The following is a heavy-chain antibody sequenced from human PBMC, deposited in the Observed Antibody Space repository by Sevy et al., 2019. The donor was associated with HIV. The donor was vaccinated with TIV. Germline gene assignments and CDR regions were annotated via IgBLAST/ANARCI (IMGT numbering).Heavy chain of an antibody. CDR3: AREGAWWAAAGWFDP. V-gene: IGHV1-18*01. CDR1: GYTFTSYG. Sequence: ASVKVSCKASGYTFTSYGISWVRQAPGQGLEWMGWISAYNGNTNYAQKLQGKVTMTTDTSTSTAYMELRSLRSDDTAVYYCAREGAWWAAAGWFDPWGQGTLVTVSS. CDR2: ISAYNGNT. D-gene: IGHD6-13*01. J-gene: IGHJ5*02.